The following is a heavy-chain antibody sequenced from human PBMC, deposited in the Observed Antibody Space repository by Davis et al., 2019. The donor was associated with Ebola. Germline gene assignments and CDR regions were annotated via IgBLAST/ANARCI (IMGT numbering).Heavy chain of an antibody. CDR3: ARSSIAARPGYYYGMDV. V-gene: IGHV3-48*03. D-gene: IGHD6-6*01. J-gene: IGHJ6*02. Sequence: PGGSLRLSCEASGFTFSAYEMNWVRQAPGKGLEWVSSIGNSGRTIYYADSVKGRFTISRDNAKNSLYLQMNSLRAEDTAVYYCARSSIAARPGYYYGMDVWGQGTTVTVSS. CDR1: GFTFSAYE. CDR2: IGNSGRTI.